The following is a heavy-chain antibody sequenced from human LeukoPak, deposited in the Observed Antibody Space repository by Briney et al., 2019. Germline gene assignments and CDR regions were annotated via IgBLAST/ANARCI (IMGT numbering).Heavy chain of an antibody. Sequence: SETLSLTCAVSGVSFNDYYWSWVRQTPGKGLEWIGEINHSGYTNDSPSLKSRVTLSIDTSRKQFSLNLRSVTVADTGIYYCTRVTAGHDYWGQGTLVTVSS. CDR3: TRVTAGHDY. V-gene: IGHV4-34*01. CDR1: GVSFNDYY. D-gene: IGHD2-21*02. CDR2: INHSGYT. J-gene: IGHJ4*02.